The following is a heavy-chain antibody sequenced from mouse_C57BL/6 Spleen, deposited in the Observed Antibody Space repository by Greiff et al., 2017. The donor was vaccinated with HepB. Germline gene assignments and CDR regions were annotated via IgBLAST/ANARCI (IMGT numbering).Heavy chain of an antibody. CDR1: GYTFTDYY. J-gene: IGHJ2*01. V-gene: IGHV1-26*01. CDR2: INPNNGGT. Sequence: VQLQQSGPELVKPGASVKISCKASGYTFTDYYMNWVKQSHGKSLEWIGDINPNNGGTSYNQKFKGKATLTVDKSSSTAYMELRSLTSEDSAVYYCARMELLSYFGCWGQGTTLTVSS. D-gene: IGHD2-1*01. CDR3: ARMELLSYFGC.